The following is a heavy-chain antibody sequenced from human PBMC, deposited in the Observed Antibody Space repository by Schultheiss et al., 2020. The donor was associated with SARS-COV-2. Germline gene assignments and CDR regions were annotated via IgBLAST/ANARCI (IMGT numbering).Heavy chain of an antibody. CDR2: ISAYNGNT. J-gene: IGHJ6*02. Sequence: ASVKVSCKASGYTFTSYGISWVRQAPGQGLEWMGWISAYNGNTNYAQKFQGRVTITADESTSTAYMELSSLRSEDTAVYYCASRGSTVVTPDYYYYGMDVWGQGTTVTVSS. D-gene: IGHD4-23*01. CDR3: ASRGSTVVTPDYYYYGMDV. V-gene: IGHV1-18*01. CDR1: GYTFTSYG.